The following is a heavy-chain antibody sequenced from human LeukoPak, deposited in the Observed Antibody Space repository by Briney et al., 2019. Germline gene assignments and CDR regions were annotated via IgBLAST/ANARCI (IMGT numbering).Heavy chain of an antibody. J-gene: IGHJ4*02. CDR3: ARGSMVRGVNSFFDY. Sequence: PGGSLRLSCAASGFTFSSYSMNWVRQAPGKGLEWVSSISSSSSYIYYTDSVKGRFTISRDNAKNSLYLQMNSLRAEDTAVYYCARGSMVRGVNSFFDYWGQGTLVTVSS. CDR2: ISSSSSYI. D-gene: IGHD3-10*01. V-gene: IGHV3-21*01. CDR1: GFTFSSYS.